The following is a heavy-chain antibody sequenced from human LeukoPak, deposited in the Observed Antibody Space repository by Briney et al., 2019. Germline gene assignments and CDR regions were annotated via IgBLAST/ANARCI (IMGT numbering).Heavy chain of an antibody. V-gene: IGHV3-23*01. CDR3: SKDPNGDYVGAFDM. J-gene: IGHJ3*02. D-gene: IGHD4-17*01. CDR1: GLTFSNYA. CDR2: ITGSGRGT. Sequence: PGGSLTLSCTASGLTFSNYAATWVRQAPGKGLEWVSSITGSGRGTYYADSVKGRFSVSRDNSQNTVFLHMNSLRADDTALYDCSKDPNGDYVGAFDMWGPGTMVTVSS.